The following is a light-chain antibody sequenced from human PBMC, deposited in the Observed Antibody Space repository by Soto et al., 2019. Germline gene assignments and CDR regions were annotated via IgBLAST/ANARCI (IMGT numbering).Light chain of an antibody. CDR2: SDY. Sequence: QSVLTQPPSASGTPEERVTISCSGSSSNIGSKTVNWYQQLPGTAPKLLIYSDYQRPSGVPDRFSGSKSGTSASLAITGLQSEDEADYYCAAWDGSLNGGVFGGGTKLTVL. CDR1: SSNIGSKT. V-gene: IGLV1-44*01. J-gene: IGLJ3*02. CDR3: AAWDGSLNGGV.